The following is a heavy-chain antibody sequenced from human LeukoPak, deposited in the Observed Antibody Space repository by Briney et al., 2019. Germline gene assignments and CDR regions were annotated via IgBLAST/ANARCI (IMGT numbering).Heavy chain of an antibody. V-gene: IGHV4-59*01. D-gene: IGHD2-15*01. CDR3: ARETCSGGYCYLNDY. J-gene: IGHJ4*02. CDR1: AGSITPYY. CDR2: IYYTGST. Sequence: KPSETLSLTCTVSAGSITPYYWNWIRQPPGKGLEWIGYIYYTGSTSYNPSLKSRVTISVDTSKNQFSLKLNSVTAADTAVYYCARETCSGGYCYLNDYWGQGTLVTVSS.